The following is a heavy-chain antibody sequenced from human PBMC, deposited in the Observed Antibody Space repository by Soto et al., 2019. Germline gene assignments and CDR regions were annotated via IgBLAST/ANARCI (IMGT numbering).Heavy chain of an antibody. CDR3: ARGRATWIQLWLRYYFDY. D-gene: IGHD5-18*01. V-gene: IGHV4-61*01. CDR2: IYYSGST. CDR1: GGSVSSGSYY. J-gene: IGHJ4*02. Sequence: QVQLQESGPGLVKPSETLSLTCTVSGGSVSSGSYYWSWIRQPPGKGLEWIGYIYYSGSTNYNPSLKSRVTISVDTSKNQFSLKLSSVTAADTAVYYCARGRATWIQLWLRYYFDYWGQGTLVTVSS.